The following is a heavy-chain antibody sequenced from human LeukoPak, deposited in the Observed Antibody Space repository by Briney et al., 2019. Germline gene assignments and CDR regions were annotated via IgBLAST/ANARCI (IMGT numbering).Heavy chain of an antibody. CDR2: ISIISSTI. CDR3: ARTYERELDY. CDR1: GFTFSGYH. Sequence: GGSLRLSCAASGFTFSGYHMNWVRQAPGKGLEWVSYISIISSTIYYADSVKGRFTISRDDAKNSVYLQMNSLRAEDTAVYYCARTYERELDYWGQGTLVTVSS. J-gene: IGHJ4*02. D-gene: IGHD5-12*01. V-gene: IGHV3-48*01.